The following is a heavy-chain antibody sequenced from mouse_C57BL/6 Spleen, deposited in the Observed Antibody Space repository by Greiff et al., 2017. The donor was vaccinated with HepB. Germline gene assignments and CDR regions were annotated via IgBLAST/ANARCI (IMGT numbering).Heavy chain of an antibody. Sequence: ESGPGLVKPSQSLSLTCSVTGYSITSGYYWNWIRQFPGNKLEWMGYISYDGSNNYNPSLKNRISITRDTSKNQFFLKLNSVTTEDTATYYCARDPLYYYGSSYEGFAYWGQGTLVTVSA. CDR3: ARDPLYYYGSSYEGFAY. CDR2: ISYDGSN. J-gene: IGHJ3*01. CDR1: GYSITSGYY. V-gene: IGHV3-6*01. D-gene: IGHD1-1*01.